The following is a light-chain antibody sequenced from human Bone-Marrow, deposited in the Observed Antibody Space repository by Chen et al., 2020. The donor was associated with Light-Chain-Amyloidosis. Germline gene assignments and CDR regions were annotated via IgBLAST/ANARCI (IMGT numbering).Light chain of an antibody. Sequence: EIVLTQSPGTLSLSPGEGANLSCRASQTISSNYLTWYQQKFGQAPRLLIYGSSSRATGIPDRFTGSGSGTDFTLTINRLEPEDFAMYYCQQYGTSPRTFGGGTKVGIK. CDR1: QTISSNY. J-gene: IGKJ4*01. V-gene: IGKV3-20*01. CDR3: QQYGTSPRT. CDR2: GSS.